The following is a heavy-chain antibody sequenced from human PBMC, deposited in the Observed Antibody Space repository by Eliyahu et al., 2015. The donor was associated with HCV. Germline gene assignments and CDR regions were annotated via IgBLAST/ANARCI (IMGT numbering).Heavy chain of an antibody. CDR3: ASGGGGIAVTGTGGWFDP. CDR1: XGXIPXXX. D-gene: IGHD6-19*01. CDR2: IHYSGST. J-gene: IGHJ5*02. V-gene: IGHV4-59*01. Sequence: QVQLQESGPGLVKPSEXLSLXCTVXXGXIPXXXWSWXRQPPGKGLEWIGYIHYSGSTNYNPSLKSRVTMSVDTSKNQFSLNLTSVTAADTAMYYCASGGGGIAVTGTGGWFDPWGQGTLVTVSS.